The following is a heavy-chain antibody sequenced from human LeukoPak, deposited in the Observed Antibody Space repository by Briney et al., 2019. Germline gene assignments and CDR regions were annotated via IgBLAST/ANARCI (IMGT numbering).Heavy chain of an antibody. CDR3: AKNRGGSYYSGSDY. Sequence: GGSLRLSCAASGFTFSSYAMNWVRQAPGKGLEWVSAVRGGDAGTSYADSVKGRFTISRDNSKNTLYLQMNRLRADDTAVYYCAKNRGGSYYSGSDYWGQGTLVTVSS. J-gene: IGHJ4*02. D-gene: IGHD1-26*01. V-gene: IGHV3-23*01. CDR2: VRGGDAGT. CDR1: GFTFSSYA.